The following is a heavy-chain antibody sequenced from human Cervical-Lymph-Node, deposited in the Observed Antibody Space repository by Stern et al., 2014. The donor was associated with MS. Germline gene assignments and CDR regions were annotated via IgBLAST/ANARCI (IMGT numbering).Heavy chain of an antibody. CDR1: GYTFSNYY. J-gene: IGHJ4*02. D-gene: IGHD2-15*01. CDR2: INPSGGGA. CDR3: ARGYSYGRPRFEF. V-gene: IGHV1-46*01. Sequence: MQLVESGAEVKKPGASVQVSCKASGYTFSNYYMHWVRQAPGQGPEWMAMINPSGGGANYAPKFQGRLTVTRDTSTSTVHLQLSSLRSEDTAIYYCARGYSYGRPRFEFWGQGSLVTVSS.